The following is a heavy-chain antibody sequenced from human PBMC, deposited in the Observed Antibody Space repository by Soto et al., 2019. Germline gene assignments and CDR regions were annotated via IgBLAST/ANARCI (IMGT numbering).Heavy chain of an antibody. D-gene: IGHD3-9*01. J-gene: IGHJ5*02. CDR1: GGSISSYD. Sequence: PETLSLTCTVSGGSISSYDWSWSRQPPGKGLEWIGYIYYSGSTNYNPSLKSRVTISVDTSKNQFSLKLSSVTAADTAVYYCARVLGEVDILTGSWFDPWGQGTLVTVSS. CDR2: IYYSGST. V-gene: IGHV4-59*01. CDR3: ARVLGEVDILTGSWFDP.